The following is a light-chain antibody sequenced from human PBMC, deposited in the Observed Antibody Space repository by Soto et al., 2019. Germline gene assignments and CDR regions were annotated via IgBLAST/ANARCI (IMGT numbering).Light chain of an antibody. CDR3: QQYDSSPRT. Sequence: EILLTQYPGTLSLSPGERATLSCRASQSVSSSYLAWYQQKPGQAPRLLIYGASSRAIGIPDRFSGSGSGTDFTLTISRLEPEDFAVYYCQQYDSSPRTFGQGTKVEIK. V-gene: IGKV3-20*01. CDR1: QSVSSSY. J-gene: IGKJ1*01. CDR2: GAS.